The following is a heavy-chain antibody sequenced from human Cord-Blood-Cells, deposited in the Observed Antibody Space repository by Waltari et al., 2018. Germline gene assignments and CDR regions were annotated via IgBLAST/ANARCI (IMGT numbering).Heavy chain of an antibody. CDR3: ARTARKILDY. CDR1: GFTFSRYW. J-gene: IGHJ4*02. CDR2: IKQDGSEK. Sequence: EVQLVESGGGLVQPGGSLRLSCAASGFTFSRYWMSWVRQAPGKGLEWVANIKQDGSEKYYVDSVKGRFTISRDNAKNSLYLQMNSLRAEDTAVYYCARTARKILDYWGQGTLVTVSS. V-gene: IGHV3-7*01.